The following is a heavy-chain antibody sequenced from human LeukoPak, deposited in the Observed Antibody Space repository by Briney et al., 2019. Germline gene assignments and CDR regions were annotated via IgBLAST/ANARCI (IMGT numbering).Heavy chain of an antibody. Sequence: GGSLRISCAASGFTFNNYWMTWVRQAPGKGLEWVANIKPEGSAQYYADSVRGRFTISRDNAKNSVFLHMNSLRAEDTVVYHCARPYGVGWSGLEHWGRGTLVTVSS. CDR1: GFTFNNYW. CDR2: IKPEGSAQ. J-gene: IGHJ4*02. V-gene: IGHV3-7*01. D-gene: IGHD6-19*01. CDR3: ARPYGVGWSGLEH.